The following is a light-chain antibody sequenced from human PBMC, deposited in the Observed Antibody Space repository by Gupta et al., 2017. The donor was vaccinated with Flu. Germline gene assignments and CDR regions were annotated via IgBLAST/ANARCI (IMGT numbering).Light chain of an antibody. CDR3: QVTYGSPPEYA. J-gene: IGKJ2*01. V-gene: IGKV1-39*01. Sequence: DRVTITCRASQTISSYLNWYQQKPGEAPKLLIFATSSLQNGVPSRFSGSGSGTDFTLTINSLQPEDFATYYCQVTYGSPPEYAFGQGTNLEIK. CDR1: QTISSY. CDR2: ATS.